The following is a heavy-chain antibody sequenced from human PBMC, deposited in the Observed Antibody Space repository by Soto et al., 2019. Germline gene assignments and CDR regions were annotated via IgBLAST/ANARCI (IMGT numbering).Heavy chain of an antibody. CDR1: ADTFTGYT. CDR2: VIPILGAS. J-gene: IGHJ4*02. D-gene: IGHD3-10*01. CDR3: ARSRGSYYTNFDS. V-gene: IGHV1-69*08. Sequence: QVQLVQSGAEVKKPGSSVKVSCKASADTFTGYTVTWVRQAPGQWLEWVGRVIPILGASNFAQKFQGRVTISADKSADTAYMVLTGLTSEDTAVYYCARSRGSYYTNFDSWGQGTLVTVSS.